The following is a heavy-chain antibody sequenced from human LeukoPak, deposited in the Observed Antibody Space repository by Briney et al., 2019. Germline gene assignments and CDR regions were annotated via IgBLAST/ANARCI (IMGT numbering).Heavy chain of an antibody. Sequence: WASVKVSCKTSGYTFIHYYMHWVRQASGEGFEWMGIVDPSGDIATYAQKFQGRVTLTTDTSTSTFYKELSSLRSEDTAIYYCARDSFGVRGFDHWGQGTPVTVSS. J-gene: IGHJ4*02. CDR2: VDPSGDIA. V-gene: IGHV1-46*01. D-gene: IGHD3-10*01. CDR3: ARDSFGVRGFDH. CDR1: GYTFIHYY.